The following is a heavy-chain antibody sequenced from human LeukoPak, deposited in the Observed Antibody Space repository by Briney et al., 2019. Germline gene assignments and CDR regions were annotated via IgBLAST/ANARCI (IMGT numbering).Heavy chain of an antibody. CDR2: INPNSCGT. Sequence: ASVTVSCKASGYTFTGYYMHWVRQAPGQGLEWMGWINPNSCGTNYAQKFQGRVTMTRDTSISTAYMELSRLRSVDTAVYYCARVWRITMVRGVIIGEYYFDYWGQGTLVTVSS. V-gene: IGHV1-2*02. CDR1: GYTFTGYY. J-gene: IGHJ4*02. CDR3: ARVWRITMVRGVIIGEYYFDY. D-gene: IGHD3-10*01.